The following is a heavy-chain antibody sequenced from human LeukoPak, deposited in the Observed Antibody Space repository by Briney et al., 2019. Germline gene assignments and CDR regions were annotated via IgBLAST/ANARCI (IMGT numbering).Heavy chain of an antibody. CDR2: ISIYNGNT. J-gene: IGHJ3*02. Sequence: ASVKVSCKASGYSFTSYGISWVRQAPGQGLEWMGWISIYNGNTDYAQKLQGRVTMTTDTSTSTAYMELSSLRSEDTAVYYCARAITFGGVIVIPGSPDAFDIWGQGTVVTVSS. D-gene: IGHD3-16*02. CDR3: ARAITFGGVIVIPGSPDAFDI. CDR1: GYSFTSYG. V-gene: IGHV1-18*01.